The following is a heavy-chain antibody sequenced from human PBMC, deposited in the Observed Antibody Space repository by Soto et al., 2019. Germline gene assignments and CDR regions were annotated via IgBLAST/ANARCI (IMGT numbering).Heavy chain of an antibody. Sequence: LRLSCAGSGFTFSDYYMTWIRQAPGKGLEWVSYINTLSSAIYYADSVKGRFTISRDNAKNSLYLQMNSLRAEDTAVYYCARRLQWQLRPLDSWGRGTLVTVSS. CDR3: ARRLQWQLRPLDS. CDR2: INTLSSAI. CDR1: GFTFSDYY. D-gene: IGHD6-19*01. V-gene: IGHV3-11*01. J-gene: IGHJ4*02.